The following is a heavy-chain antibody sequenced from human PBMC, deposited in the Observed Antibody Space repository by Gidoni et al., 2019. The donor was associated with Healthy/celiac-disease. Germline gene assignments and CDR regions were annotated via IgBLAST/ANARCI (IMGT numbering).Heavy chain of an antibody. CDR3: ARGKSPIAVAGGGPINYYFDY. CDR2: IYYRGST. CDR1: GGSISSYY. J-gene: IGHJ4*02. V-gene: IGHV4-59*01. Sequence: QVQLQESGPGLVKPSETLSLTCTVSGGSISSYYWSWIRPPPGKGLEWIGYIYYRGSTHYNPSLKSRVTISVDTSKNQFSLKLSSVTAADTAVYYCARGKSPIAVAGGGPINYYFDYWGQGTLVTVSS. D-gene: IGHD6-19*01.